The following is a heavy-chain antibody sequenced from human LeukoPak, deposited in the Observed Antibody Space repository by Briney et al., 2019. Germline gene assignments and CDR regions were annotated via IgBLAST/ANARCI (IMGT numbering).Heavy chain of an antibody. V-gene: IGHV4-34*01. CDR3: ARVAYDSSGYPYYYYYMDV. D-gene: IGHD3-22*01. J-gene: IGHJ6*03. CDR2: INHSGST. CDR1: GGSFSGYY. Sequence: SETLSPTCAVYGGSFSGYYWSWIRQPPGKGLEWIGEINHSGSTNYNPSLKSRVTISVDTSKNQFSLKLSSVTAADTAVYYCARVAYDSSGYPYYYYYMDVWGKGTTVTVSS.